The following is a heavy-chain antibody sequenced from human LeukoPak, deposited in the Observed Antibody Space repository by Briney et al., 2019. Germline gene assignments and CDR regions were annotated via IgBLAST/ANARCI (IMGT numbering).Heavy chain of an antibody. D-gene: IGHD2-2*01. CDR2: IFYSGTT. Sequence: PSQTLSLTCTVSGGSIASDNYFWSWIRQHPEKGLEWIGYIFYSGTTYYNPSLKSRVTISVDTSKNQFSLKLNSVIAADTAVYYCAREVNEPASADAFDIWGQGTTVTVSS. CDR1: GGSIASDNYF. CDR3: AREVNEPASADAFDI. J-gene: IGHJ3*02. V-gene: IGHV4-31*03.